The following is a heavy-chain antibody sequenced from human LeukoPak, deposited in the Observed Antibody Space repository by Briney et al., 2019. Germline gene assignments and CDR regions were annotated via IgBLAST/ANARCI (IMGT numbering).Heavy chain of an antibody. D-gene: IGHD3-3*01. V-gene: IGHV4-61*01. CDR2: IYYSGST. CDR1: GGSVSSGSYY. Sequence: SETLSLTCTVSGGSVSSGSYYWSWIRQPPGKGLEWIGYIYYSGSTNYNPSLKSRVTISVDTSKNQFSLKLSSVTAADTAVYYCARDAAPYYDFWSGYYGSLWFDPWGQGTLVTVSS. J-gene: IGHJ5*02. CDR3: ARDAAPYYDFWSGYYGSLWFDP.